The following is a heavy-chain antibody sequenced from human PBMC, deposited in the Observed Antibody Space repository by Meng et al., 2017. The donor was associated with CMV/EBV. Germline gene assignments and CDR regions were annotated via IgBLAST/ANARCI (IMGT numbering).Heavy chain of an antibody. V-gene: IGHV3-7*01. J-gene: IGHJ4*02. CDR2: IKQDGSEK. CDR3: ARDFGPYCTNGVCYTRFDY. Sequence: ETLSLTCAASGFTFSSYWMSWVRQAPGKGLEWVANIKQDGSEKYYVDSVKGRFTISRDNAKNSLYLQMNSLRAEDTAVYYCARDFGPYCTNGVCYTRFDYWGQGTLVTVSS. D-gene: IGHD2-8*01. CDR1: GFTFSSYW.